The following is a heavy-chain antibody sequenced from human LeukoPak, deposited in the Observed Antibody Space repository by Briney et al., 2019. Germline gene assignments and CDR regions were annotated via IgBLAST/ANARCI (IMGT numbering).Heavy chain of an antibody. D-gene: IGHD5-24*01. J-gene: IGHJ4*02. V-gene: IGHV1-8*01. Sequence: GASVKVSCKASGYTFTSYEINWVRQATGQGLEWMGWMNPNGGNTGYAQKFQGRVTMTRNTSISTAYMELSSLRSEDTAVYYCARGERRDGYKPLDYWGQGTLVTVSS. CDR3: ARGERRDGYKPLDY. CDR1: GYTFTSYE. CDR2: MNPNGGNT.